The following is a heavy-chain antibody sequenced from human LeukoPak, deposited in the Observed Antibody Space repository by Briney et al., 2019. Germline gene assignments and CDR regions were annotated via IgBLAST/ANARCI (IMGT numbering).Heavy chain of an antibody. J-gene: IGHJ4*02. CDR1: GFPFSSYS. CDR3: AKGPGRVGVRSGSYCDY. CDR2: IKPDGTTK. Sequence: GGSLRLSCAASGFPFSSYSMTWVRQAPGKGLEWVANIKPDGTTKFYVDSVKGRFTISRDNSKNTLYLQMNSLRAEDTAVYYCAKGPGRVGVRSGSYCDYWGQGTLVTVSS. V-gene: IGHV3-7*03. D-gene: IGHD1-26*01.